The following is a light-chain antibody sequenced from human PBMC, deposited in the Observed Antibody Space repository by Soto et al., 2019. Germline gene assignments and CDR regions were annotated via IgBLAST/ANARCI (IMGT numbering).Light chain of an antibody. V-gene: IGLV2-14*01. CDR3: TSYTTSSTYV. CDR1: SSDVGGYTY. Sequence: QSVLTQPASVSGSPGQSISISYTGTSSDVGGYTYVSWYQQHPGKAPKLMIYEVSNRPSGVSNRFSGSKSGNTASLTISGLQAEDEADYYCTSYTTSSTYVFGTGTKLTVL. CDR2: EVS. J-gene: IGLJ1*01.